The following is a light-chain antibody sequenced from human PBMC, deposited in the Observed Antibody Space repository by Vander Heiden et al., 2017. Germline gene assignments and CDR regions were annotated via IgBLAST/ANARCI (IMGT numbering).Light chain of an antibody. CDR1: SSNIGAGYD. CDR3: QSYDSSLSAWV. Sequence: QSVLTQPPSVSGAPGQRVTISCTGSSSNIGAGYDVHWYQQLPGTAPKLLIYGNSNRPSGVPDRFSGSKSGTSASLAITGLQAEDEADYDCQSYDSSLSAWVFGGGTKLTVL. V-gene: IGLV1-40*01. J-gene: IGLJ3*02. CDR2: GNS.